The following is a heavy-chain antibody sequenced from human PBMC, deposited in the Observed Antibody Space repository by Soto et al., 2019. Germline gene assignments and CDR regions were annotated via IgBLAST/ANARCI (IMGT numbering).Heavy chain of an antibody. Sequence: SLRLSCAASGFTFSSYEMNWVRQAPVKGLAWVSYISRSGRTIYYADSVKGRFTISRDNAKNSLYLKMNSLSAEDTAVYYCASEGARLRVLEWLPYYGTDVWDPETTVTASS. CDR2: ISRSGRTI. J-gene: IGHJ6*02. D-gene: IGHD3-3*01. V-gene: IGHV3-48*03. CDR3: ASEGARLRVLEWLPYYGTDV. CDR1: GFTFSSYE.